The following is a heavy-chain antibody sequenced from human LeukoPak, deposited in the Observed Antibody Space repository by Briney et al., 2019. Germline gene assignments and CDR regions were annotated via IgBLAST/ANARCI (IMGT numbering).Heavy chain of an antibody. CDR2: VYYSGST. J-gene: IGHJ3*02. Sequence: PSETLSLTCTVSGGSISSYYWSWIRQPPGKGLEWIGYVYYSGSTNYNPSLKSRVTISVDTSNNQFSLNLRSVTAADTAVYYCATTTSGGDAFDIWGQGTMVTVSS. V-gene: IGHV4-59*01. D-gene: IGHD1-26*01. CDR1: GGSISSYY. CDR3: ATTTSGGDAFDI.